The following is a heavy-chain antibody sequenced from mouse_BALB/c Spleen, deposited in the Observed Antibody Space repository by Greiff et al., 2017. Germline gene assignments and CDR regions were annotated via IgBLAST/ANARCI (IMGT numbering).Heavy chain of an antibody. Sequence: QVQLQQSGAELVMPGASVKMSCKASGYTFTDYWMHWVKQRPGQGLEWIGAIDTSDSYTSYNQKFKGKATLTVDESSSTAYMQLSSLTSEDSAVYYCARSNYRYDEDYWGQGTTLTVSS. CDR3: ARSNYRYDEDY. V-gene: IGHV1-69*01. D-gene: IGHD2-14*01. J-gene: IGHJ2*01. CDR2: IDTSDSYT. CDR1: GYTFTDYW.